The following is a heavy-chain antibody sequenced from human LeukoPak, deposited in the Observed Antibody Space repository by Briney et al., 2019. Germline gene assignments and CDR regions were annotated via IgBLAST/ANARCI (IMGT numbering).Heavy chain of an antibody. J-gene: IGHJ6*02. CDR3: AKGLEYYYSGMDV. CDR1: GFTFSSYG. CDR2: ISFDGSNK. Sequence: GRSLRLSCAAFGFTFSSYGMHWVRQAPGEGLEWVAVISFDGSNKYYADSVKGRFTISRDKSKNTVYLQMNSLRAEDTAVYYCAKGLEYYYSGMDVWARGTTVTVSS. V-gene: IGHV3-30*18.